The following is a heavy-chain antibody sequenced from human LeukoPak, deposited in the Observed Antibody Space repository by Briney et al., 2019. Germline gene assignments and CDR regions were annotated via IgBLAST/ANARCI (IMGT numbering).Heavy chain of an antibody. Sequence: GGSLRLSCAASGFTFSSYTMNWVRQAPGKGLEWVSSISSSSSYIYYADSVKGRFTISRDNSKNTNTLYLQMTSLRLEDTAVYYCAKVRDYYYMDVWGKGTTVTVSS. J-gene: IGHJ6*03. V-gene: IGHV3-21*01. D-gene: IGHD3-10*01. CDR1: GFTFSSYT. CDR3: AKVRDYYYMDV. CDR2: ISSSSSYI.